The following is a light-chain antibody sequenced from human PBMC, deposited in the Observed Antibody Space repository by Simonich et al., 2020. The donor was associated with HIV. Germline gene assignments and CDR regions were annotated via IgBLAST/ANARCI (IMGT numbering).Light chain of an antibody. Sequence: EIVMTQSPATLSVSPGERATLSCRASQSVSSNLAWYQQKPGQAPRLLIYDASSRATGIPGRFSGSGSGTDFTLTISRLEPEDFAVYYCQQYGSSQTFAQGTKVEIK. CDR1: QSVSSN. CDR3: QQYGSSQT. J-gene: IGKJ1*01. V-gene: IGKV3-20*01. CDR2: DAS.